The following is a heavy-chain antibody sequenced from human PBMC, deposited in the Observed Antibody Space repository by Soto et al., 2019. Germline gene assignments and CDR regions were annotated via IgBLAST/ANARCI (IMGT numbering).Heavy chain of an antibody. Sequence: LVKVSCKASGGTFSSYAISWVRQAPGQGLEWMGGIIPIFGTANYAQKFQGRVTITADKSTSTAYMELSSLRSEDTAVYYCARGPAGNYYFDYWGQGTLVTVSS. CDR3: ARGPAGNYYFDY. J-gene: IGHJ4*02. D-gene: IGHD6-13*01. CDR1: GGTFSSYA. CDR2: IIPIFGTA. V-gene: IGHV1-69*06.